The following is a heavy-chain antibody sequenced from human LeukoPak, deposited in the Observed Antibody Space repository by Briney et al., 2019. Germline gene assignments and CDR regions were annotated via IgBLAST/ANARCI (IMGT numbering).Heavy chain of an antibody. CDR3: ASRAVVSLIS. D-gene: IGHD3-22*01. J-gene: IGHJ5*02. V-gene: IGHV1-2*02. CDR2: INPNTGDT. Sequence: ASVKVSCKASGYTFTGYYIHWVRQAPGQGLEWMGWINPNTGDTNYAHKFQGRFTMTRDTSISTAYMDLSRLISDDTALYYCASRAVVSLISWGQGTLVTVSS. CDR1: GYTFTGYY.